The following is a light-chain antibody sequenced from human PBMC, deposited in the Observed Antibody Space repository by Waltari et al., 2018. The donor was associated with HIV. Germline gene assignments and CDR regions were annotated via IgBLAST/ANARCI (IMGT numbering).Light chain of an antibody. J-gene: IGKJ2*01. CDR3: QQHYTTPYT. CDR1: QSVLYRSNNKNF. CDR2: WAS. Sequence: DIVMTQSPDSLALSLGERATINCKSNQSVLYRSNNKNFLALYQQKSGQRPKLLVYWASTLEAGVPDRFSGSGSGTDFTLTISSLQAEDVAVYFCQQHYTTPYTFGQGTKLEIK. V-gene: IGKV4-1*01.